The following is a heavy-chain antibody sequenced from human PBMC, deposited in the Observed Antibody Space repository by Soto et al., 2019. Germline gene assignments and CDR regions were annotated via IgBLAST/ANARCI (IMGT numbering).Heavy chain of an antibody. Sequence: PGESLKISCKTSGNSFTKYWIAWVRQMPGQGLEWMGIIYPDELRIMYSPSLQGQVTISVDKSTSTAYLRWSSLKASDTAMYYCARPRSSSRNYYGMDVWGQGTTVTVS. D-gene: IGHD6-13*01. CDR2: IYPDELRI. CDR3: ARPRSSSRNYYGMDV. V-gene: IGHV5-51*01. J-gene: IGHJ6*02. CDR1: GNSFTKYW.